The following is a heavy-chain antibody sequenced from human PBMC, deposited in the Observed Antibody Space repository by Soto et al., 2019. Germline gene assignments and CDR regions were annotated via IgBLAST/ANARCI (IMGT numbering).Heavy chain of an antibody. CDR3: ARGSTGYSSSWYRY. V-gene: IGHV4-59*08. CDR1: SDSSSSYK. Sequence: SETLSLTCTVSSDSSSSYKWSWIRQTPGKGLEWIGYIYYSGSTNYDPSLKSRVTISVDTSKNQFSLKLSSVTAADTAVYYCARGSTGYSSSWYRYWGQGTLVTVSS. CDR2: IYYSGST. J-gene: IGHJ4*02. D-gene: IGHD6-13*01.